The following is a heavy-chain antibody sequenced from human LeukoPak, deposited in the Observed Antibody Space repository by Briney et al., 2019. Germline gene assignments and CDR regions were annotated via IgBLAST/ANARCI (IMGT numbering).Heavy chain of an antibody. CDR1: GFTLSDYY. D-gene: IGHD6-19*01. J-gene: IGHJ4*02. Sequence: PGGSLRLSCAASGFTLSDYYMSWIRQAPGKGLEWVSYISSSGSTIYYADSVEGRFTISRDNAKNSLYLQMNSLRAEDTAVYYCARDLLAVAGFDYWGQGTLVTVSS. CDR2: ISSSGSTI. V-gene: IGHV3-11*01. CDR3: ARDLLAVAGFDY.